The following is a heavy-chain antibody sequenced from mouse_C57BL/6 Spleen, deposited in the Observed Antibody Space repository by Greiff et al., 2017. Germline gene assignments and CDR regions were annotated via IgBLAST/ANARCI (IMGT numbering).Heavy chain of an antibody. CDR3: ARGDYGNYLFDD. V-gene: IGHV1-52*01. CDR2: IDPSDSET. D-gene: IGHD2-1*01. Sequence: QVQLQQPGAELVRPGSSVKLSCKASGYTFTSYWMHWVKQRPIQGLEWIGNIDPSDSETHYNQKFKDKATLTVDKSSSTAYMQLSSLTSEDSAVYYCARGDYGNYLFDDWGQGTTLTVSS. J-gene: IGHJ2*01. CDR1: GYTFTSYW.